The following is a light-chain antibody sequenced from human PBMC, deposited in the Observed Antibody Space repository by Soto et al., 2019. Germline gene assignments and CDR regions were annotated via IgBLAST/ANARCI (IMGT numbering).Light chain of an antibody. Sequence: EIVLTQSPGTLSLSPGERATLSCRASQSVRSSYLAWYQQKPGQAPRLRMYGASSRATGIPDRFSGSGSGTDFTLTIRRLEPEDFAFYYCQQYGRSPPYTFGQGTKLEIK. V-gene: IGKV3-20*01. CDR1: QSVRSSY. CDR2: GAS. J-gene: IGKJ2*01. CDR3: QQYGRSPPYT.